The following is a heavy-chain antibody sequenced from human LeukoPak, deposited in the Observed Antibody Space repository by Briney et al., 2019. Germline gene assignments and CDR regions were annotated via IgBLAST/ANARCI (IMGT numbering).Heavy chain of an antibody. D-gene: IGHD2-2*01. CDR1: GYTFADYY. CDR2: INPNDGDT. Sequence: ASVKVSCKASGYTFADYYMHWVRQAPGQGFEWMGWINPNDGDTNYAQKFQGRVTMTRDTSISTAHMEVSRLRSDDTAVYYCARANFLYCSSTTCLFDYWGQGTLVTVSS. V-gene: IGHV1-2*02. J-gene: IGHJ4*02. CDR3: ARANFLYCSSTTCLFDY.